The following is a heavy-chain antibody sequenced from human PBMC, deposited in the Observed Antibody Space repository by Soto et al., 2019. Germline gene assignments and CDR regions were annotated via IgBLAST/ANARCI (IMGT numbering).Heavy chain of an antibody. CDR1: GFIVRSYA. Sequence: QVQLVESGGGVVQPGRSLRLSCAASGFIVRSYALHWVRQAPGEGLEWVAVTIISYDGSHEYYADSVKGRFTISRDNSQNMVNLQMNSLRPDDTAVYYWARGDGTGSYLLDYWGRGTLVTVSA. CDR3: ARGDGTGSYLLDY. CDR2: ISYDGSHE. J-gene: IGHJ4*02. V-gene: IGHV3-30*04. D-gene: IGHD3-10*01.